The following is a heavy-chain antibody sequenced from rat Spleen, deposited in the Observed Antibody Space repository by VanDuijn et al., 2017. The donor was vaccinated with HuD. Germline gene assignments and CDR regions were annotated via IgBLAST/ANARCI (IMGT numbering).Heavy chain of an antibody. CDR1: GYSITSNY. J-gene: IGHJ2*01. Sequence: EVQLQESGPGLVKPSQSLSLTCSVTGYSITSNYWGWIRKFPGNKMEWIGHISYIGNTNYNPSLKSRISITRDTSKNQFFLQLNSVTTEDTATYYCARLGLYYYDGTFFNYFDYWGQGVMVSVSS. D-gene: IGHD1-12*02. CDR3: ARLGLYYYDGTFFNYFDY. CDR2: ISYIGNT. V-gene: IGHV3-1*01.